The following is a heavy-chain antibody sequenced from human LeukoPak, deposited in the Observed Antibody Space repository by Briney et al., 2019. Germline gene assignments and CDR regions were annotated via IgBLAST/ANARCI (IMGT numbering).Heavy chain of an antibody. CDR1: NDSISSGDYY. J-gene: IGHJ4*02. V-gene: IGHV4-30-4*01. CDR3: VREILYCSGGSCYRGPFDN. Sequence: PSETLSLTCAVSNDSISSGDYYWNWIRQPPGKGLEWIGYIFHRGGTSYNPSLKSRILFSVDTSQNQFSLKLNSVTAADTAVYYCVREILYCSGGSCYRGPFDNWGQGTLVTVSA. D-gene: IGHD2-15*01. CDR2: IFHRGGT.